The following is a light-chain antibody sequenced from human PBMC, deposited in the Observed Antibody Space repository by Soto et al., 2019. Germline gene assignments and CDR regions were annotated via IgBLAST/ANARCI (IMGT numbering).Light chain of an antibody. V-gene: IGLV2-8*01. CDR1: SSDGGNYNY. CDR3: SSYAGIKNL. Sequence: QSVLTQPPSASGSPGQSVTISCTGTSSDGGNYNYFSWYQQHPGKAPKLMIYEVTKRPSGFPARFAGSKSGNTASLTGSGLQSEDEADYYCSSYAGIKNLFGGGTKLTVL. J-gene: IGLJ3*02. CDR2: EVT.